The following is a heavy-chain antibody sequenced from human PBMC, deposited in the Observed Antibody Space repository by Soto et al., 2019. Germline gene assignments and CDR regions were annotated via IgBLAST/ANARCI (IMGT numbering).Heavy chain of an antibody. J-gene: IGHJ6*02. V-gene: IGHV3-30-3*01. CDR2: ISYDGSNK. CDR3: ARDLDHKIAAAGTPLYYYYYYYGMDV. CDR1: GFTFSSYA. Sequence: PGGSLRLSCAASGFTFSSYAMHWVRQAPGKGLEWVAVISYDGSNKYYADSVKGRFTISRDNSKNTLYLQMNSLRAEDTAVYYCARDLDHKIAAAGTPLYYYYYYYGMDVWGQGTTVTVSS. D-gene: IGHD6-13*01.